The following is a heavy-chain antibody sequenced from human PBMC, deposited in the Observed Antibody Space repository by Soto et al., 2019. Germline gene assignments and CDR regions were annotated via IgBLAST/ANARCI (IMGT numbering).Heavy chain of an antibody. CDR3: AKAPAIRVVSILGVAAFDI. V-gene: IGHV3-30*18. CDR2: ISYDGSDK. J-gene: IGHJ3*02. D-gene: IGHD2-15*01. Sequence: QVQLVESGGGVVQPGRSLRLSCAASGFTFSSYGMHWVRQAPGKGLEWVAVISYDGSDKLYADSVKGRFTISRDNSKNPLYLPMTSLRPEATAMSYCAKAPAIRVVSILGVAAFDIWGQGTMVTVSS. CDR1: GFTFSSYG.